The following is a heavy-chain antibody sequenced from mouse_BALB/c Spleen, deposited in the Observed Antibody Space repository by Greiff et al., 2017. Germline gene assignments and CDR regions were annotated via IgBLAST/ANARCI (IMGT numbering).Heavy chain of an antibody. CDR2: ISSGSSTI. CDR1: GFTFSSFG. CDR3: AGDSIDYYAMDY. V-gene: IGHV5-17*02. D-gene: IGHD2-3*01. Sequence: EVHLVESGGGLVQPGGSRKLSCAASGFTFSSFGMHWVRQAPEKGLEWVAYISSGSSTIYYADTVKGRFTISRDNPKNTLFLQMTSLRSEDTAMYYCAGDSIDYYAMDYWGQGTSVTVSS. J-gene: IGHJ4*01.